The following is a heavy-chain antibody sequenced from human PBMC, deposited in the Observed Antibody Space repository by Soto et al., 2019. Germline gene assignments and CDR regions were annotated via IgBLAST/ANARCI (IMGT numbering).Heavy chain of an antibody. CDR3: ARDLEVGAHRYYFDD. J-gene: IGHJ4*02. V-gene: IGHV3-11*06. Sequence: QVHLVESGGGLVKPGGSLRLSCAASGFIFTDYYVSWIRQAPGKGLEWVAYISVSSTDTNYADSVKGRFTISRDNAKMSVYLQMNSLRAEDTAVSYCARDLEVGAHRYYFDDWGQGTLVTVS. D-gene: IGHD1-26*01. CDR1: GFIFTDYY. CDR2: ISVSSTDT.